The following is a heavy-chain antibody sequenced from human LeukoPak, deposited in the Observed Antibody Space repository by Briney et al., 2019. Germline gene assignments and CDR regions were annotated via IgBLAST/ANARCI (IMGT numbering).Heavy chain of an antibody. J-gene: IGHJ6*02. D-gene: IGHD5-24*01. V-gene: IGHV3-30*18. CDR2: ISYDGSNK. Sequence: PGRSLRLSCAASGFTFSSYGMHWVRQAPGKGLEWAAVISYDGSNKYYADSVKGRSTISRDNSKNTLYLQMNSLRADDTAVYYCAKDDGWLQSEYYYYGMDVWGQGTTVTVSS. CDR3: AKDDGWLQSEYYYYGMDV. CDR1: GFTFSSYG.